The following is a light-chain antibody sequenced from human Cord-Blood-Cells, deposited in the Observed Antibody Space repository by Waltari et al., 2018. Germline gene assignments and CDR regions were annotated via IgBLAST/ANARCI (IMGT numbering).Light chain of an antibody. CDR1: SSDVGSYNL. CDR3: CSYAGSSTFYV. J-gene: IGLJ1*01. Sequence: QSALTQPASVSGSPGPSITISRTGTSSDVGSYNLVSLYQHHPGKAPKLIIYEGSKRPSGVSNRFSGSKSGNTASLTISGLQAEDEADYYCCSYAGSSTFYVFGTGTKVTVL. V-gene: IGLV2-23*01. CDR2: EGS.